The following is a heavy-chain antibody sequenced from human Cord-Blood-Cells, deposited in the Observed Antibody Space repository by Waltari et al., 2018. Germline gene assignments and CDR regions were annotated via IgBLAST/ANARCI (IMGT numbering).Heavy chain of an antibody. V-gene: IGHV4-38-2*02. CDR1: GYSISSGYY. J-gene: IGHJ5*02. Sequence: QVQLQESGPGLVKPSETLSLTCTVSGYSISSGYYWGWIRQPPGKGLEWIGRIYHSGSTYYNPSLKSRVTISVNTSKNQFSLKLSSVTAADTAVYYCASGVVVPANYWFDPWGQGTLVTVSS. CDR3: ASGVVVPANYWFDP. D-gene: IGHD2-2*01. CDR2: IYHSGST.